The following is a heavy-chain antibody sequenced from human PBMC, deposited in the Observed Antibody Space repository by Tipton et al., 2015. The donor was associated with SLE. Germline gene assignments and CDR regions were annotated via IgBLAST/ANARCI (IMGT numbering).Heavy chain of an antibody. D-gene: IGHD4-11*01. Sequence: TLSLTCTVSGGSVRNYYWSWIRQSPGKGVQWIGYIYYTGSSKYNPPLESRVTMSVDTSKNHFSLKLTSVTAADTAVYYCASRPSTITTSADIDAFAVWGQGTMVTVSS. CDR1: GGSVRNYY. CDR3: ASRPSTITTSADIDAFAV. V-gene: IGHV4-59*02. J-gene: IGHJ3*01. CDR2: IYYTGSS.